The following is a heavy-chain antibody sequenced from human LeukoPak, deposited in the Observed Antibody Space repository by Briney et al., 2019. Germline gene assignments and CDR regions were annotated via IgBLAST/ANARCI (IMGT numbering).Heavy chain of an antibody. CDR1: GCTFSSYA. CDR2: ISSSGSTI. J-gene: IGHJ4*02. D-gene: IGHD1-26*01. Sequence: PGGSLSLSCAASGCTFSSYAMSWVRQPPGKGLEWVSYISSSGSTIYYPDSVKGGFTISRDNAKNSLYLQMNSLRAEDTAVYYCARDAGSYYFDYWGQGTLVTVSS. CDR3: ARDAGSYYFDY. V-gene: IGHV3-48*03.